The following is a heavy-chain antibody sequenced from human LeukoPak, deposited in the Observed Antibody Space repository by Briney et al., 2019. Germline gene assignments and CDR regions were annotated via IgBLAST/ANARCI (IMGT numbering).Heavy chain of an antibody. CDR3: AGFTGSYYGSGSYAFDI. CDR2: INHSGST. V-gene: IGHV4-34*01. CDR1: GGSFSGYY. Sequence: PSETLSLTCAVYGGSFSGYYWSWIRQPPGKGLEWIGEINHSGSTNYNPSLKSRVTISVDTSKNQFSLKLSSVTAADTAVYYCAGFTGSYYGSGSYAFDIWGQGTMVTVSS. J-gene: IGHJ3*02. D-gene: IGHD3-10*01.